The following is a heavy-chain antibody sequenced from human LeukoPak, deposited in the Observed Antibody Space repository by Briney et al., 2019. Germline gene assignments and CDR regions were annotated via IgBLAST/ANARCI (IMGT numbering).Heavy chain of an antibody. CDR1: GDSIRSYY. Sequence: SETLSLTCTVSGDSIRSYYWSWIRQPPGKGLEWIGNIHYSGSTKYNSSLKSRVTISVDTSNNQFSLRVTSLTAADTAVYYCARLGALHDAFDVWGRGTLVTVSS. CDR2: IHYSGST. J-gene: IGHJ3*01. D-gene: IGHD3-16*01. CDR3: ARLGALHDAFDV. V-gene: IGHV4-59*12.